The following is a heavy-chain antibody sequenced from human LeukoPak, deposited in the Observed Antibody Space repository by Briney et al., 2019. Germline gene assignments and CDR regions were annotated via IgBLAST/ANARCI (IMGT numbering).Heavy chain of an antibody. V-gene: IGHV1-46*01. D-gene: IGHD1-26*01. CDR3: ARVEEVGASDY. CDR1: GYTFTSYF. CDR2: INPSGGST. J-gene: IGHJ4*02. Sequence: GASVKVSCKASGYTFTSYFMHWVRQAPGQGLEWMGIINPSGGSTSYAQKFQGRVTMTRDTSTSTVYMELSSLRSEDTAVYYCARVEEVGASDYWGQGTLVTVSS.